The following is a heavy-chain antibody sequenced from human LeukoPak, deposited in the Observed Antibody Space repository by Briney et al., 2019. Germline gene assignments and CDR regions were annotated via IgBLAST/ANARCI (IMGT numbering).Heavy chain of an antibody. V-gene: IGHV3-48*03. J-gene: IGHJ6*04. D-gene: IGHD3-10*02. Sequence: GGSLRLSCAASGFTFCSYEMNWVRQASGKGLELVSYISSSGSTIYYADSVKGRFTISRDNAKNSLYLQMNSLRAEGTAVYYCAELGITMIGGVWGKGTTVTISS. CDR3: AELGITMIGGV. CDR2: ISSSGSTI. CDR1: GFTFCSYE.